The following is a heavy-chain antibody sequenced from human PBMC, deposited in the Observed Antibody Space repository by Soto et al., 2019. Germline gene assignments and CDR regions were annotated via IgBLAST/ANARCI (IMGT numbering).Heavy chain of an antibody. CDR3: ARRGAYCSGGTCYHIDY. CDR2: ISTYNGNT. D-gene: IGHD2-15*01. Sequence: ASVKISCKASGYTFTTYGISWVRQAPGQGLEWMGWISTYNGNTNYEQKLQGRVTMTTDTLTSTAYMELRSLRSDDTAVYYCARRGAYCSGGTCYHIDYWGQGTLVTVSS. J-gene: IGHJ4*02. CDR1: GYTFTTYG. V-gene: IGHV1-18*04.